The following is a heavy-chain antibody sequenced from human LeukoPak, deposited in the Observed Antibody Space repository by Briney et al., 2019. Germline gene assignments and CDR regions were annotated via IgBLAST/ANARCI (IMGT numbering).Heavy chain of an antibody. CDR3: ARDHDYDSSGYYPIQADFDY. V-gene: IGHV3-21*01. CDR2: ISSSSSYI. Sequence: GGSLRLSCAASGFTFSRYSMNWVRRAPGKGLEWVSSISSSSSYIYYADSVKGRFSISRDNAKNSLYLQMNSLRAEDTAVYYCARDHDYDSSGYYPIQADFDYWGQGTLVTVSS. D-gene: IGHD3-22*01. CDR1: GFTFSRYS. J-gene: IGHJ4*02.